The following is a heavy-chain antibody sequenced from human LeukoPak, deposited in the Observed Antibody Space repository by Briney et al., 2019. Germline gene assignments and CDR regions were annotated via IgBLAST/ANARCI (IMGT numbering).Heavy chain of an antibody. CDR1: GFTFSGSA. V-gene: IGHV3-73*01. J-gene: IGHJ4*02. Sequence: GGSLRLSCAASGFTFSGSAMHWVRQASGKGLEWVGRIRSKANSYATAYAASVKGRFTISRDDSKNTAYLQMNSLKTEDTAVYYCTRHGPPIAADGTDYWGQGTLVTVSS. CDR3: TRHGPPIAADGTDY. CDR2: IRSKANSYAT. D-gene: IGHD6-13*01.